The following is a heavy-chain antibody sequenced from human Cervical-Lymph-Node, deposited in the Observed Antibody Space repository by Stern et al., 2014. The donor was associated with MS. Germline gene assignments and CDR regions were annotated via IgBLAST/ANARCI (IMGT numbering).Heavy chain of an antibody. J-gene: IGHJ4*02. CDR1: GYSFTAYF. D-gene: IGHD1-26*01. V-gene: IGHV1-2*02. Sequence: QVKLVQSGAEVKKPGASVKVSCKASGYSFTAYFIHRVREAPGQGLEWIAWISTDAGGANCAPRFQGRVTMTRATSISTAYMELSRLRSDDTAVYCCARDRGSHSDYWGQGTLVTVSS. CDR3: ARDRGSHSDY. CDR2: ISTDAGGA.